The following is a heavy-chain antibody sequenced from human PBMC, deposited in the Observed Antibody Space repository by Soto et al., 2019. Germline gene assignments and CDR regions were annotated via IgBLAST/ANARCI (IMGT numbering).Heavy chain of an antibody. CDR1: GFTFDDYA. D-gene: IGHD2-15*01. CDR3: AKDIRGGVGCSGGSCYSSPYYGMDV. V-gene: IGHV3-9*01. J-gene: IGHJ6*02. CDR2: ISWNSGSI. Sequence: EVQLVESGGGLVQPGRSLRLSCAASGFTFDDYAMHWVRQAPGKGLEWVSGISWNSGSIGYADSVKGRFTISRDNAKNSLYLQMNSLRAEDTALYYCAKDIRGGVGCSGGSCYSSPYYGMDVWGQGTTVTVSS.